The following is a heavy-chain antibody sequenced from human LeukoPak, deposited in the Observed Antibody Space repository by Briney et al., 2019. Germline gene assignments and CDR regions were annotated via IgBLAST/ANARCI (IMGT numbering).Heavy chain of an antibody. D-gene: IGHD3-10*01. CDR3: YIYGSGSYSIADY. V-gene: IGHV3-74*01. J-gene: IGHJ4*02. CDR2: INSDGSST. CDR1: GFAFSGYW. Sequence: PGGSLRLSCAASGFAFSGYWIHWVRQAPGKGLVWVSRINSDGSSTSYADSVKGRFTISRDNAKNTLYLQMNSLRAEDTAVYYCYIYGSGSYSIADYWGQGTLVTVSS.